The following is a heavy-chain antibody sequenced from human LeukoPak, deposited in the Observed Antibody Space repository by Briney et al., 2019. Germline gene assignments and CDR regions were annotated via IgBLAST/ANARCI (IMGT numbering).Heavy chain of an antibody. D-gene: IGHD1-7*01. CDR3: ARDRGPNWNYPIDY. Sequence: ASVEVSCKASGYTFTNYHIYWVRQAPGQGLEWMGMITPSDGSTNYAQKFQGRITMTRDMSTSTVYMELSSLRSEDTAVYYCARDRGPNWNYPIDYWGQGTLVTVSS. J-gene: IGHJ4*02. CDR1: GYTFTNYH. V-gene: IGHV1-46*01. CDR2: ITPSDGST.